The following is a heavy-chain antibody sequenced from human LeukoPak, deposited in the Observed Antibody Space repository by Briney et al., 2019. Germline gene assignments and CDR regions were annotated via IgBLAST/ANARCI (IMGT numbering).Heavy chain of an antibody. CDR3: ARWAYSSSWYGVRYLDY. CDR2: INHSGST. J-gene: IGHJ4*02. Sequence: PSETLSLTCAVYGGSFSGYCWSWIRQPPGKGLEWIGEINHSGSTNYNPSLKSRVTISVDTSKNQFSLKLSSVTAADTAVYYCARWAYSSSWYGVRYLDYWGQGTLVTVSS. V-gene: IGHV4-34*01. D-gene: IGHD6-13*01. CDR1: GGSFSGYC.